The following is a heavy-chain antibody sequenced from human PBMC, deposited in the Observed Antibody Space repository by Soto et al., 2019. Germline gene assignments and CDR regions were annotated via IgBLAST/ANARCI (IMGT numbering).Heavy chain of an antibody. CDR2: ISSSGSTI. V-gene: IGHV3-11*01. CDR1: GFTFSGYY. Sequence: GGSLRLSCAASGFTFSGYYMSWIRQAPGKGLEWVSYISSSGSTIYYADSVKGRFTISRDNAKNSLYLQMNSLRAEDTAVYYCARVTYYGSGSYYNGLFDIWGQGTMVTVSS. J-gene: IGHJ3*02. CDR3: ARVTYYGSGSYYNGLFDI. D-gene: IGHD3-10*01.